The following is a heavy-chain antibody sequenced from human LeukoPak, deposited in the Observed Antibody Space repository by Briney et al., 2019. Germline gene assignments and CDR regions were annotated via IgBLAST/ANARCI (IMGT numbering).Heavy chain of an antibody. V-gene: IGHV1-2*02. CDR2: INPNSGGT. CDR3: ARDQGGDIVVVPAAIRGAGWFDP. J-gene: IGHJ5*02. CDR1: GYTFTSHY. Sequence: GASVKVSCKASGYTFTSHYMHWVRQAPGQGLEWTGWINPNSGGTNYAQKFQGRVTMTRDTSISTAYMELSRLRSDDTAVYYCARDQGGDIVVVPAAIRGAGWFDPWGQGTLVTVSS. D-gene: IGHD2-2*02.